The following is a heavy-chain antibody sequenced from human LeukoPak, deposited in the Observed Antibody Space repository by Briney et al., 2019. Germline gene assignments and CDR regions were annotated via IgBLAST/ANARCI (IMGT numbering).Heavy chain of an antibody. D-gene: IGHD3-3*01. CDR2: IWYDGSNK. CDR3: AKGRNYDFWSGYFEY. Sequence: PGESLRLSCAASGFTFSSYGMHWVRQAPGKGLEGVAVIWYDGSNKYYADSVKGRFTISRDNSKNPLYLQMTSLRAEDTAVYYCAKGRNYDFWSGYFEYWGHGALVTVSS. CDR1: GFTFSSYG. V-gene: IGHV3-33*06. J-gene: IGHJ4*01.